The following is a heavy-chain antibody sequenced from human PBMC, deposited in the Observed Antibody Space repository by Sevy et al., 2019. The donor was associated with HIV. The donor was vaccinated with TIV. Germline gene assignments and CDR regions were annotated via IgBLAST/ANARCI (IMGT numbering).Heavy chain of an antibody. Sequence: GGSLRLSCAASGFTFSSYWMHWVRQAPGKGLVWVSRINRDGSSTGYADSVKGRFTISRDNAKNTLYVQVNSLRAEDTAVYYCARDRGSYYGNWFDPWGQGTLVTVSS. CDR3: ARDRGSYYGNWFDP. CDR2: INRDGSST. V-gene: IGHV3-74*01. D-gene: IGHD1-26*01. CDR1: GFTFSSYW. J-gene: IGHJ5*02.